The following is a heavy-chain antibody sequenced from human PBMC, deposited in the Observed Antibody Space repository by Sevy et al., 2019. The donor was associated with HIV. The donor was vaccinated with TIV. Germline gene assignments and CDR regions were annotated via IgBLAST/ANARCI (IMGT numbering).Heavy chain of an antibody. CDR2: IYHSGST. V-gene: IGHV4-4*02. CDR1: GDSISTSSW. D-gene: IGHD3-9*01. CDR3: ARRVILTGYSYYYYGMDV. Sequence: SETLSLTCAVSGDSISTSSWWSWVRQSPGKGLQWIGEIYHSGSTSYNPSLKSRVTISVDKSKNQFSLKLNSVSAADTAVYYGARRVILTGYSYYYYGMDVWGQGTTVTVSS. J-gene: IGHJ6*02.